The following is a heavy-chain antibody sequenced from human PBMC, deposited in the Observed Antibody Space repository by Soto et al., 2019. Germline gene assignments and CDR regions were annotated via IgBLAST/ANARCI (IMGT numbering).Heavy chain of an antibody. D-gene: IGHD3-10*01. J-gene: IGHJ6*03. CDR2: IYYSGST. Sequence: SETLSLTCTVSGGSISSSSYYWGWIRQPPGKGLEWIGSIYYSGSTYYNPSLKSRVTISVDTSKNQFSLKLSSVTAADTAVYYCARQSGGFTYHYYYYMDVWGKGTTVTVSS. V-gene: IGHV4-39*01. CDR1: GGSISSSSYY. CDR3: ARQSGGFTYHYYYYMDV.